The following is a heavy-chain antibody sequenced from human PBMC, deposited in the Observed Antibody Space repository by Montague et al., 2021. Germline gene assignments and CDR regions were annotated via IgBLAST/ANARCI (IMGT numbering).Heavy chain of an antibody. Sequence: SETLSLTCTVSGGSTSSTSYYWGWIRQPPGKELEFIGVIYYNGSTYRNPSLKSRVTVSIDTSKNQFSLKPISVTAADTAVYFCARSLYCKGGSCYSGFDPWGQGTLVTVSS. D-gene: IGHD2-15*01. CDR1: GGSTSSTSYY. CDR3: ARSLYCKGGSCYSGFDP. J-gene: IGHJ5*02. V-gene: IGHV4-39*01. CDR2: IYYNGST.